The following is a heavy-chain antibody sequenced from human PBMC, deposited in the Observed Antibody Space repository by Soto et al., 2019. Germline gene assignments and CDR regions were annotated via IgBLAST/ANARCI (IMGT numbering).Heavy chain of an antibody. CDR2: INHSGST. CDR3: AAGDSSGYYYWEFDY. Sequence: SETLSLTCAVYGGSFSGYYWSWIRQPPGKGLEWIGEINHSGSTNYNPSLKSRVTISVDTSKNQFSLKLSSLRSEDTAVYYCAAGDSSGYYYWEFDYWGQGTLVTVSS. D-gene: IGHD3-22*01. CDR1: GGSFSGYY. V-gene: IGHV4-34*01. J-gene: IGHJ4*02.